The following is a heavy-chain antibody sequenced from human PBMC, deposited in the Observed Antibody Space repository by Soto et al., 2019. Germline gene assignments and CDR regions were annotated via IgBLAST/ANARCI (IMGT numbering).Heavy chain of an antibody. V-gene: IGHV3-7*01. Sequence: PGGSLRLSCAAFGFTFSSYGMIWVRQAPGKGLEWVSNIKQDGSEKYYVDSVKGRFTISRDNAKNSLYLQMNSLRAEDTAVYYCARDVPSPPAYYDFWSGYYTGRGDLDYWGQGTLVTSPQ. CDR2: IKQDGSEK. CDR3: ARDVPSPPAYYDFWSGYYTGRGDLDY. J-gene: IGHJ4*02. D-gene: IGHD3-3*01. CDR1: GFTFSSYG.